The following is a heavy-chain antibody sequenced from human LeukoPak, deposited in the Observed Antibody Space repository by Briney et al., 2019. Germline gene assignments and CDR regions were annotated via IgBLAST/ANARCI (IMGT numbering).Heavy chain of an antibody. J-gene: IGHJ4*02. V-gene: IGHV1-69*04. CDR2: IIPILGMP. CDR1: GGSFGSYA. Sequence: GASVKVSCKASGGSFGSYAISWVRQAPGQGLEWMGRIIPILGMPNYAQKFQGRVTITADKSTRTAYMELSSLRSEDTAVYYCARAPLGPYYENSGTTFDHWGQGTLVTVSS. CDR3: ARAPLGPYYENSGTTFDH. D-gene: IGHD3-22*01.